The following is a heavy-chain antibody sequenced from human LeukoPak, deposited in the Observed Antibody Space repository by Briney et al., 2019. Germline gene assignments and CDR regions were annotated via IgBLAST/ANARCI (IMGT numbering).Heavy chain of an antibody. CDR3: AREGPYYYASGSYPDY. V-gene: IGHV1-69*13. CDR2: IIPIFGTA. D-gene: IGHD3-10*01. Sequence: ASVKVSCKASGYTFTGYYMHWVRQAPGQGLEWMGGIIPIFGTANYAQKFQGRVTITADESTNTAYMELSSLRPEDTAVYYCAREGPYYYASGSYPDYWGQGTLVIVSS. J-gene: IGHJ4*02. CDR1: GYTFTGYY.